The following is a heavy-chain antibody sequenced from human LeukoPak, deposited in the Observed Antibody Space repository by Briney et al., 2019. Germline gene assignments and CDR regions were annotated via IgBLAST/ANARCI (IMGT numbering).Heavy chain of an antibody. CDR2: INHSGST. V-gene: IGHV4-34*01. CDR3: ARGDYYYDSSGEFDY. J-gene: IGHJ4*02. Sequence: SETLSLTCAVYGGSFSGYYWSRIRQPPGKGLEWLGEINHSGSTNYNPSLKSRVTISVDTSKNQFSLKLSSVTAADTAVYYCARGDYYYDSSGEFDYWGQGTLVTVSS. D-gene: IGHD3-22*01. CDR1: GGSFSGYY.